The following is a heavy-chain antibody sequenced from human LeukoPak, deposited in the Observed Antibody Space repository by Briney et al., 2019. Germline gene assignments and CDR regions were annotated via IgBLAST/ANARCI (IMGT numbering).Heavy chain of an antibody. CDR2: IYYSGST. CDR1: GGSISSSNYY. CDR3: ASDLLRNGVWFDP. V-gene: IGHV4-39*07. D-gene: IGHD2-8*01. Sequence: PSETLSLTCTVSGGSISSSNYYWVWIRQPPGKGLEWVGSIYYSGSTYYNPSLKSRVTISVDTSKNQFSLKLSSVTAADTAVYYCASDLLRNGVWFDPWGQGTLVTVSS. J-gene: IGHJ5*02.